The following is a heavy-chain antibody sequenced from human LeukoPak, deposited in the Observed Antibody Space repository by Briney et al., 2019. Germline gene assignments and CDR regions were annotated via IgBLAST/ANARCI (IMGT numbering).Heavy chain of an antibody. D-gene: IGHD3-10*01. J-gene: IGHJ4*02. CDR1: GGSFSGYY. CDR3: ARDIPYYYGSGSYRKFDY. CDR2: INHSGST. Sequence: SETLSLTCAVYGGSFSGYYWSWIRQPPGKGLEWIGEINHSGSTNYNPSLKSRVTISVDTSKNQFSLKLSYVTAADTAVYYCARDIPYYYGSGSYRKFDYWGQGTLVTVSS. V-gene: IGHV4-34*01.